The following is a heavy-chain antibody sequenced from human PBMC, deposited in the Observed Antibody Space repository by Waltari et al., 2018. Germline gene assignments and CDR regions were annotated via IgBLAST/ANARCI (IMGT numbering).Heavy chain of an antibody. CDR3: ARGGWARGSYYFFDT. Sequence: QVVQSGGGLVQPGRSLRLSCVVSGVNVFTKDRTWVRQSPGKGLEWISLIYSRGRTFYADSVEGRFSMSRDTSGSTLFLQMNRLTPDDTGVYFCARGGWARGSYYFFDTWGQGAQVTVSS. CDR1: GVNVFTKD. V-gene: IGHV3-66*01. J-gene: IGHJ4*02. CDR2: IYSRGRT. D-gene: IGHD3-10*01.